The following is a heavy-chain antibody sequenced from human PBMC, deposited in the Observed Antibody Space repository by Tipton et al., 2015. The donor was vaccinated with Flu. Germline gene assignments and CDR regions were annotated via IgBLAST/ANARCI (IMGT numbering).Heavy chain of an antibody. Sequence: TLSLTCAVYGGSFSGYYWSWIRQPPGKGLEWIGEINHSGSTNYNPSLKSRVTISVDTSKNQFSPKLSSVTAADTAVYYCARDGYYDSSGYYYYFDYWGQGTLVTVSS. CDR3: ARDGYYDSSGYYYYFDY. V-gene: IGHV4-34*01. CDR2: INHSGST. D-gene: IGHD3-22*01. J-gene: IGHJ4*02. CDR1: GGSFSGYY.